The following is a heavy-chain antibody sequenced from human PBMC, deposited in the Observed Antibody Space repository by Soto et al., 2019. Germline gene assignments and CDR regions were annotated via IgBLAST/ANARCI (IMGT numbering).Heavy chain of an antibody. CDR1: GGSISSGGYS. D-gene: IGHD3-22*01. J-gene: IGHJ4*02. CDR3: ARSLNYYDSSGLDY. CDR2: IYHSGRT. V-gene: IGHV4-30-2*01. Sequence: QLQLQESGSGLVKPSQTLSLTCAVSGGSISSGGYSWSWIRQPPGKGLEWIGYIYHSGRTYYNPSLKSRVTISVARSKNQFSLKLSSVTAADTAVYYCARSLNYYDSSGLDYWGQGTLVTVSS.